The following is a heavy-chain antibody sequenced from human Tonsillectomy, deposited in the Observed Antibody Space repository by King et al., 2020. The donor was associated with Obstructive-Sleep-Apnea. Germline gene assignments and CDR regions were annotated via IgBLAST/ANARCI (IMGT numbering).Heavy chain of an antibody. V-gene: IGHV4-59*08. CDR2: IYYSGST. Sequence: QLQESGPGLVKPSETLSLTCTVSGGSISSYYWSWIRQPPGKGLEWIGYIYYSGSTNYNPSLQSRVTISVGTSKNQFSLKLSSVTAADTAVYYCARHNSPYYYGSGSYYNRGNWFDPWGQGTLVTVSS. D-gene: IGHD3-10*01. J-gene: IGHJ5*02. CDR3: ARHNSPYYYGSGSYYNRGNWFDP. CDR1: GGSISSYY.